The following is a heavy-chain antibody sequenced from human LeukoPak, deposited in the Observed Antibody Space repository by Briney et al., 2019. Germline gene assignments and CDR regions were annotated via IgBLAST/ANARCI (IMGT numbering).Heavy chain of an antibody. CDR2: INPNSGGT. J-gene: IGHJ4*02. Sequence: ASVKVSCKASGYTFTGYYMHWVRQAPGQGLEWMGWINPNSGGTNYAQKFQGRVTMTRDTSISTAYMELSRLRSDDTAVYYCARGPHRIIVVVPAAMYYFDYWGQGTLVTVSS. CDR1: GYTFTGYY. D-gene: IGHD2-2*01. V-gene: IGHV1-2*02. CDR3: ARGPHRIIVVVPAAMYYFDY.